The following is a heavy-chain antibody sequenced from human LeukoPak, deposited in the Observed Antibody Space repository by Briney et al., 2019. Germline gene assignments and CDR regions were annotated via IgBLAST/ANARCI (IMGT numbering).Heavy chain of an antibody. Sequence: GGSLRLSCAASGFSFSSYWMHWVRQVPGKGLVWVARIQYDGSTTNYADSAKGRFTISRDNAKKTLYVQMNSLRAEDTAVYYCARALVAGVTLNALDIWGQGTMVTVSS. CDR3: ARALVAGVTLNALDI. J-gene: IGHJ3*02. CDR1: GFSFSSYW. D-gene: IGHD2-15*01. V-gene: IGHV3-74*01. CDR2: IQYDGSTT.